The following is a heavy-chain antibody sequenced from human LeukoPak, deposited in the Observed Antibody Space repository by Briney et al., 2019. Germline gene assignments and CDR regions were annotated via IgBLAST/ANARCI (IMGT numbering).Heavy chain of an antibody. Sequence: GRSLRLSCAASGFTFVDYAMHWVRQAPGKGLEWVSGISWNSGSIGYADSVKGRFTISRDNAKNSLYLQMNSLRAEDTALYYCAKDGSYDILTGYFDYWGQGTLVTVSS. CDR3: AKDGSYDILTGYFDY. CDR2: ISWNSGSI. CDR1: GFTFVDYA. D-gene: IGHD3-9*01. J-gene: IGHJ4*02. V-gene: IGHV3-9*01.